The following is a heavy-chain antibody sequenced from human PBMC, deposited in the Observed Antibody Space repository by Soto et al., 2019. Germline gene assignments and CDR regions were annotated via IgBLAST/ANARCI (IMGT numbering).Heavy chain of an antibody. J-gene: IGHJ4*02. Sequence: QVQLVQSGAEVKKPGSSVKVSCKASGGTFSSYSINWVRQAPGQGLEWMGEIIPIFGTANYAQKFQGRVTITADESTSTAYMERSSLRTEDPAVYYCARHGGRHAGGIDYWGQGNWVTVSS. V-gene: IGHV1-69*01. CDR2: IIPIFGTA. CDR1: GGTFSSYS. CDR3: ARHGGRHAGGIDY. D-gene: IGHD1-26*01.